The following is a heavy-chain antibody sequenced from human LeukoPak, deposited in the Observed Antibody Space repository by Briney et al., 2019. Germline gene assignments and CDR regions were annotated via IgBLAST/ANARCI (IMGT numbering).Heavy chain of an antibody. V-gene: IGHV3-7*01. CDR1: GFTFNSYW. CDR3: ARAIGAAAAY. CDR2: IKQDGSVK. Sequence: SGGSLRLSCAASGFTFNSYWMSWVRQAPGKGLEWVAIIKQDGSVKYYVDSVKGRFTISRDNAKNSLYLQMNSLRAEDTAVYYCARAIGAAAAYWGQGTLVTVAS. J-gene: IGHJ4*02. D-gene: IGHD6-13*01.